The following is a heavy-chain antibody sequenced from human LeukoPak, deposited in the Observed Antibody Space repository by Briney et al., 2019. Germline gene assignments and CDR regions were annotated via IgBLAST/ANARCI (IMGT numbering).Heavy chain of an antibody. D-gene: IGHD4-17*01. Sequence: GGSLRLSCAASGFTFSGCAMHWVRQASGKGLEWVGRIRSKANSYATAYAASVKGRFTISRDDSKNTAYLQMNSLKTEDTAVYYCSRLPGDDTLPDYWGQGTLVTVSS. CDR3: SRLPGDDTLPDY. V-gene: IGHV3-73*01. CDR2: IRSKANSYAT. J-gene: IGHJ4*02. CDR1: GFTFSGCA.